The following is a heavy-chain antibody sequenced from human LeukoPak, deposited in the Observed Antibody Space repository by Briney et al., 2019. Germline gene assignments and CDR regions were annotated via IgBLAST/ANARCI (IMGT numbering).Heavy chain of an antibody. CDR3: ATYWPKDSSGWSHFGN. D-gene: IGHD6-19*01. CDR1: GFTFSSYW. V-gene: IGHV3-7*01. J-gene: IGHJ4*02. Sequence: PGGSLRLSCAASGFTFSSYWMSWVRQAPGKGLEWVANIKQDGSEKYYVDSVKGRFTISRDNAKNSLYLQMNSLTAEDTAVYYCATYWPKDSSGWSHFGNWGQGTLVTVSS. CDR2: IKQDGSEK.